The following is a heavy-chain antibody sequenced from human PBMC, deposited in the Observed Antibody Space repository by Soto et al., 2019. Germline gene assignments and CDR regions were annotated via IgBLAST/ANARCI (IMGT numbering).Heavy chain of an antibody. D-gene: IGHD2-21*01. CDR3: ARDSNKGGGDSYGMDV. Sequence: QVQLVQSGAEVKKPGASVKVSCKASGYTFTSYYMHWVRQAPGQGLEWMGIINPSGGSTSYAQKFQGRVTMTRDTATSKGYMELSSLRSEDTAVYYCARDSNKGGGDSYGMDVWGQGTTVTVSS. CDR2: INPSGGST. V-gene: IGHV1-46*01. CDR1: GYTFTSYY. J-gene: IGHJ6*02.